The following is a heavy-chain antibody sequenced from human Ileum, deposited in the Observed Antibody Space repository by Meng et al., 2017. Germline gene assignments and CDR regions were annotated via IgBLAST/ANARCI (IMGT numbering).Heavy chain of an antibody. CDR1: SCFISSNPY. CDR3: ARHGGYSQDF. D-gene: IGHD4-23*01. V-gene: IGHV4-4*02. CDR2: IAHSGRA. J-gene: IGHJ4*02. Sequence: VQLQEAGPGLLGPSGTLSLTFAASSCFISSNPYWSGVRQPPGKGLEWSGQIAHSGRAYYNPSLKSRVTMSLDKSKSQFSLMLTSVTAADTAISYCARHGGYSQDFWGQGTLVTVSS.